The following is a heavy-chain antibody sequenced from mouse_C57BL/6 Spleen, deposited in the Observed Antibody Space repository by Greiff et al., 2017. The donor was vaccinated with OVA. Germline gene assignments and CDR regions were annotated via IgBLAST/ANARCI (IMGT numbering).Heavy chain of an antibody. Sequence: QVQLQQSGAELVKPGASVKISCKASGYAFSSYWINWVKQRPGQGLEWIGQIYPGDGGTNYNGKFKGKATLTAEKSSSTAYIPLSSLTSEDSAVYFGARAPSTVGANYWYFDVWGTGTTVTVSS. J-gene: IGHJ1*03. CDR2: IYPGDGGT. V-gene: IGHV1-80*01. CDR3: ARAPSTVGANYWYFDV. D-gene: IGHD1-1*01. CDR1: GYAFSSYW.